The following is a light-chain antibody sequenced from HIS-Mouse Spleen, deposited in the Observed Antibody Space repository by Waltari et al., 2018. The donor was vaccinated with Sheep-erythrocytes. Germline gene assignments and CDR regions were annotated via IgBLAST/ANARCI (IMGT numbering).Light chain of an antibody. Sequence: QSALTQPPSVSGSPGQSVTISCTGTSSYVGGYNYVSGYQQHPGKAPKLMIYDVSNRPSGVSNRFSGSKSGNTASLTISGLQAEDEADYYCSSYTSSSTLVVFGGGTKLTVL. V-gene: IGLV2-14*03. CDR2: DVS. J-gene: IGLJ2*01. CDR1: SSYVGGYNY. CDR3: SSYTSSSTLVV.